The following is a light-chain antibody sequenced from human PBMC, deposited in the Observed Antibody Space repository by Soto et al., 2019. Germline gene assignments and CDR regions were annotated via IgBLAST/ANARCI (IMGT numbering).Light chain of an antibody. Sequence: EIVMTQSPATLSVSPGERATLSCRASQSITGNLTWYQQKPGQAPRLLIYDASTRATGIPARFSGSRSGTEFTLTINSLEPEDFAVYYCQQRNVWPPITFGQGTRLEIK. J-gene: IGKJ5*01. CDR3: QQRNVWPPIT. CDR1: QSITGN. CDR2: DAS. V-gene: IGKV3-15*01.